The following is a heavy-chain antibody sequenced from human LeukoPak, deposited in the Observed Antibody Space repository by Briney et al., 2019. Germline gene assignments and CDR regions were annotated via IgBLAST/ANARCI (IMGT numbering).Heavy chain of an antibody. D-gene: IGHD2-15*01. CDR3: AGARRHCSGGSCYPNWFDP. CDR1: GYTFTGYY. CDR2: INPNSGGT. V-gene: IGHV1-2*02. J-gene: IGHJ5*02. Sequence: ASVKVSCKASGYTFTGYYMHWVRQAPGQGLEWMGWINPNSGGTNYAQKFQGRVTMTRDTSISTAYMELSRLRSDDTAVYYCAGARRHCSGGSCYPNWFDPWGQGTLVTVSS.